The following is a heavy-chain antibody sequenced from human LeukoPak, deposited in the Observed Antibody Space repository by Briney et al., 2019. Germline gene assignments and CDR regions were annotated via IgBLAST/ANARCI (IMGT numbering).Heavy chain of an antibody. CDR3: ARGSGGNSPPDY. Sequence: PGGSLRLSCAASGFTFSSFGMHWVRQAPGMALEWVAVIWYDGTQKYFADSVKGRFSISRDNSNNTLYLQMNSLRAEDTAVYYCARGSGGNSPPDYWGQGTLVTVSS. D-gene: IGHD4-23*01. CDR2: IWYDGTQK. V-gene: IGHV3-33*08. CDR1: GFTFSSFG. J-gene: IGHJ4*02.